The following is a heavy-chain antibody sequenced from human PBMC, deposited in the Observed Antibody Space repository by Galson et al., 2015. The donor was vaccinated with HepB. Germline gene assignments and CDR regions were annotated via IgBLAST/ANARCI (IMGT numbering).Heavy chain of an antibody. Sequence: SLRLSCAASGFTFSNYRMSRVRQAPGKGLEWVAHINQGGSEKYYVDSVKGRFTISRDNAKNSLYLQMNSLRAEDTAVYYCARAYDYNLYNWFDPWGQGTLITVSS. CDR1: GFTFSNYR. D-gene: IGHD5-12*01. CDR3: ARAYDYNLYNWFDP. V-gene: IGHV3-7*01. J-gene: IGHJ5*02. CDR2: INQGGSEK.